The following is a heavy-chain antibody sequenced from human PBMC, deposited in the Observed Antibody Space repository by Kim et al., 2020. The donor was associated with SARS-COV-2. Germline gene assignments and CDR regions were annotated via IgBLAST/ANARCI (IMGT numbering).Heavy chain of an antibody. D-gene: IGHD6-19*01. CDR3: ARDGGTIAVAIDY. Sequence: GGSLRLSCAASGFTFSSYSMNWVRQAPGKGLEWVSSISSSSSYIYYADSVKGRCTISRDNAKNSLYLQMNSLRAEDTAVYYCARDGGTIAVAIDYWGQGTLVTVSS. CDR1: GFTFSSYS. CDR2: ISSSSSYI. J-gene: IGHJ4*02. V-gene: IGHV3-21*01.